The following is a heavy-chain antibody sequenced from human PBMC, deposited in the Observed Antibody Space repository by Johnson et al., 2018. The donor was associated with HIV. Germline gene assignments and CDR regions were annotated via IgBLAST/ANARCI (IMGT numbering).Heavy chain of an antibody. J-gene: IGHJ3*01. CDR2: ISWNSGSI. D-gene: IGHD6-19*01. CDR3: ARKQWLEIPSDAFDV. CDR1: GFTFDDYA. Sequence: VQLVEYGGGLVQPGRSLRLSCAASGFTFDDYAMHWVRQAPGKGLEWVSGISWNSGSIGYADSVKGRFTISRDNAKNSLYLQMNSLRAEDTAVYYCARKQWLEIPSDAFDVWGQGTMVTVSS. V-gene: IGHV3-9*01.